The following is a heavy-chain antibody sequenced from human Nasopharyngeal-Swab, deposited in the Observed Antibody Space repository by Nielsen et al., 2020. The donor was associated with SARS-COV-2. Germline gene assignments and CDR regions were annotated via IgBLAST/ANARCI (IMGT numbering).Heavy chain of an antibody. CDR3: VRGETTPSDY. Sequence: VRQAPGKGLVWVSRINSDGSIIDYADSVKGRFAISRDNARNTLNLQMNSLRAEDTALYYCVRGETTPSDYWGQGTLVTVSS. D-gene: IGHD2-15*01. CDR2: INSDGSII. J-gene: IGHJ4*02. V-gene: IGHV3-74*01.